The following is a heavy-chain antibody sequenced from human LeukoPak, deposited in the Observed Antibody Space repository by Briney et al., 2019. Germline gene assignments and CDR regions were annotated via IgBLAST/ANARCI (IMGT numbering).Heavy chain of an antibody. CDR1: GFTFSSYE. V-gene: IGHV3-48*03. D-gene: IGHD3-10*02. CDR3: AELGITMIGGV. Sequence: GGSLRLSCAASGFTFSSYEMNSVRQAPGKGLEWVSYFSSSGSTIYYADSVQGRFTIARDNAKNSLYLQMNSLRAEDTAVYYCAELGITMIGGVWGKGTTVTISS. CDR2: FSSSGSTI. J-gene: IGHJ6*04.